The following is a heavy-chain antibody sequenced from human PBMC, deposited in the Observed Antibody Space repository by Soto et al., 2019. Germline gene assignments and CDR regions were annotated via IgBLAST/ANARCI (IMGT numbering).Heavy chain of an antibody. CDR2: IYYSGST. CDR3: ARLPIVVVVAATRRSFAFDI. Sequence: SETLSLTCTVSGGSISSGGYYWSWIRQHPGKGLEWIGYIYYSGSTYYNPSLKSRVTISVDTSKNQFSLKLSSVTAADTAVYYCARLPIVVVVAATRRSFAFDIWGQGTMVT. CDR1: GGSISSGGYY. D-gene: IGHD2-15*01. V-gene: IGHV4-31*03. J-gene: IGHJ3*02.